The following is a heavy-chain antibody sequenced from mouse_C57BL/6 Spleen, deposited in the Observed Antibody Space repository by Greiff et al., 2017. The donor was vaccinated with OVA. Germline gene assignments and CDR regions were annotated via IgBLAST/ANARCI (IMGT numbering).Heavy chain of an antibody. V-gene: IGHV1-66*01. D-gene: IGHD2-4*01. CDR2: IYPGSGNT. J-gene: IGHJ2*01. CDR3: VYYDYAFDY. Sequence: QVQLQQSGPELVKPGASVKISCKASGYSFTSYYIHWVKQRPGQGLEWIGWIYPGSGNTKYNEKFKGKATLTADTSSSTAYMQLSSLTSEDSAVYYCVYYDYAFDYWGQGTTLTVSS. CDR1: GYSFTSYY.